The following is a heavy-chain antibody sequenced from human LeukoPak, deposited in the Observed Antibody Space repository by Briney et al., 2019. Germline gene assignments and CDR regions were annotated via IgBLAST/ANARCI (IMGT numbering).Heavy chain of an antibody. CDR3: ARGLYESSGYYYDY. D-gene: IGHD3-22*01. CDR2: INHSGST. V-gene: IGHV4-34*01. J-gene: IGHJ4*02. Sequence: PSETLSLTCAVYGGSFSGYYWSWIRQPPGKGLEWIGEINHSGSTNYNPSLKSRVTISVDTSKNQFSLKLSSVTAADTAVYYCARGLYESSGYYYDYWGQGTLVTVSS. CDR1: GGSFSGYY.